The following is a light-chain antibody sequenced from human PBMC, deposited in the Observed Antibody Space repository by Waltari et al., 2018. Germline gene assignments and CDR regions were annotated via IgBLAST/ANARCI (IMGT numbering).Light chain of an antibody. CDR2: GAS. V-gene: IGKV3-15*01. CDR1: QNVNSN. Sequence: EFAMTQSPATRSGSQGERPTLPCRASQNVNSNLAWYQQKPGQAPRLLIYGASSTAPGIPARFSGSGSGTDFTLTISSLQSEDFAVYYCHQYNNWPPYTFGQGTKLEIK. CDR3: HQYNNWPPYT. J-gene: IGKJ2*01.